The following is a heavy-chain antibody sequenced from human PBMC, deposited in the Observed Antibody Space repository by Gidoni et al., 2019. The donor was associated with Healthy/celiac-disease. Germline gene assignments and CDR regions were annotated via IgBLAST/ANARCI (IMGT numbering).Heavy chain of an antibody. CDR2: IYPGDSDT. CDR3: ARVGQGMGLPWEMATTLYYFDY. Sequence: EVQLVQSGAEVKKPGESLKISCKGSGYSFTSYWIGWVRQMPGKGLEWMGIIYPGDSDTRYSPSFQGQVTISADKSISTAYLQWSSLKASDTAMYYCARVGQGMGLPWEMATTLYYFDYWGHGTLVTVSS. J-gene: IGHJ4*01. CDR1: GYSFTSYW. D-gene: IGHD5-12*01. V-gene: IGHV5-51*01.